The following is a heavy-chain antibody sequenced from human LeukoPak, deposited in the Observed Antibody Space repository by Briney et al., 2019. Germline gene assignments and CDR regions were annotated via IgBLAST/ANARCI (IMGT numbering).Heavy chain of an antibody. D-gene: IGHD3-22*01. CDR2: IYYSENT. CDR1: GGSINSGGYS. CDR3: ARLLSRPVIDY. J-gene: IGHJ4*02. Sequence: SETLSLTCAVSGGSINSGGYSWSWIRQPPGKGLEWIGYIYYSENTYYNPSLKSRVTISVDASKNQFSLKLSSVTAADTAVYYCARLLSRPVIDYWGQGTLVTVSS. V-gene: IGHV4-30-4*07.